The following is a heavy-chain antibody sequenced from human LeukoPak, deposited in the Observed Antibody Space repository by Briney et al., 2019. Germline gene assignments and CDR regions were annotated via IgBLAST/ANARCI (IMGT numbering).Heavy chain of an antibody. CDR2: ISSSSSYI. CDR1: GFTFSSYS. V-gene: IGHV3-21*01. Sequence: GGSLRLSCAASGFTFSSYSMNWVRQAPGKGLEWVSSISSSSSYIYYADSVKGRFTISRDNAKNSLYLQMNSLRAEDTAVYYCARQGAQWLPESQIDYWGQGTLVTVSS. J-gene: IGHJ4*02. D-gene: IGHD6-19*01. CDR3: ARQGAQWLPESQIDY.